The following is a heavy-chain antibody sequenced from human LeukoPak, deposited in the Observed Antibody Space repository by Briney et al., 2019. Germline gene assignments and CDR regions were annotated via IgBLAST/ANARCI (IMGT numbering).Heavy chain of an antibody. V-gene: IGHV3-7*01. D-gene: IGHD3-10*01. CDR3: ARGGMVWRVMGAFDI. CDR2: IKQDGSEK. CDR1: GFTFSNYW. J-gene: IGHJ3*02. Sequence: PGGSLRLSCAASGFTFSNYWMSWVRQAPGKGLEWEANIKQDGSEKYYVDSVKGRFTVSRDNAKNSLYLQMNSLRAEDTAVFYCARGGMVWRVMGAFDIWGQGTLVTVSS.